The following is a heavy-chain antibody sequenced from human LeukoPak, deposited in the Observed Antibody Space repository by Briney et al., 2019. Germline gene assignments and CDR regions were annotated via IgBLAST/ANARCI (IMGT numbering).Heavy chain of an antibody. V-gene: IGHV3-23*01. J-gene: IGHJ6*02. CDR1: GFIFDTHT. D-gene: IGHD1-14*01. CDR3: VRRAAVRGMDF. CDR2: ISGSGDST. Sequence: GGSLRLSCTASGFIFDTHTLTWVRQAPGKGLEWVASISGSGDSTNYGDSVKGRFTISRDNFKRTVHLEMSNLRADDTAMYYCVRRAAVRGMDFWGLGTMVIVSS.